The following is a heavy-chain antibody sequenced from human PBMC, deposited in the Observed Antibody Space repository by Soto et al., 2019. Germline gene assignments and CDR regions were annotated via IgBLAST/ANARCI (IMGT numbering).Heavy chain of an antibody. CDR2: INAGNGNT. J-gene: IGHJ3*02. D-gene: IGHD3-16*02. V-gene: IGHV1-3*01. Sequence: GASVKVSCKASGYTFTSYAMHWVRQAPGQRLEWMGWINAGNGNTKYSQKFQGRVTITRDTSASTAYMELSSLRSEDTAVYYCARGLRYIWGSYRGHDAFAIWGQGTMVTVSS. CDR3: ARGLRYIWGSYRGHDAFAI. CDR1: GYTFTSYA.